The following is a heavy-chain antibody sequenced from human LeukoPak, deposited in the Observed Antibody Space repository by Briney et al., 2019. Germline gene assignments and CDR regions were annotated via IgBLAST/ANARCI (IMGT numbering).Heavy chain of an antibody. J-gene: IGHJ6*03. V-gene: IGHV3-15*01. D-gene: IGHD2-2*01. CDR3: TTDRVPAANFYYYYMDV. Sequence: GGSLRLSCAASGFTFSNAWMSWVRQAPGKGLEWVGRIKSKTDGGTTDYAAPVKGRFAMSRDASKTTLYLQMNSLKTEDTAVYYCTTDRVPAANFYYYYMDVWGKGTTVTVSS. CDR1: GFTFSNAW. CDR2: IKSKTDGGTT.